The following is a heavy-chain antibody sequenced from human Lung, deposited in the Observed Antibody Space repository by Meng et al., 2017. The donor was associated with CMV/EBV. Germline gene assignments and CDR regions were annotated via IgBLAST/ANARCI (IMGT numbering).Heavy chain of an antibody. CDR3: ARFPFDY. J-gene: IGHJ4*02. CDR1: GYSISSGYY. V-gene: IGHV4-38-2*02. CDR2: IYKSGRT. Sequence: SETLSLTCTVSGYSISSGYYWGWIRQPPGKGLEWIGNIYKSGRTFYSPSLKTRVTMSVDTSKNQFFLKLRSVTAADTAVYYCARFPFDYWGQGTLVTVSS.